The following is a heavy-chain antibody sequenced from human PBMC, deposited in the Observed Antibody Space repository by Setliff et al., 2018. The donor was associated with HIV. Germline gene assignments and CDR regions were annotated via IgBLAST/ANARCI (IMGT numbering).Heavy chain of an antibody. V-gene: IGHV1-46*01. CDR1: GYTFTSYY. CDR2: INPSGGST. D-gene: IGHD6-13*01. Sequence: ASVKVSCKASGYTFTSYYMHWVRQAPGQGLEWMGIINPSGGSTSCAQKFQGRVTMTRDTSTSTVYMELSSLRSEDTAVYYCATLSPTRQYSSSWYHFDYWGQGTLVTVSS. J-gene: IGHJ4*02. CDR3: ATLSPTRQYSSSWYHFDY.